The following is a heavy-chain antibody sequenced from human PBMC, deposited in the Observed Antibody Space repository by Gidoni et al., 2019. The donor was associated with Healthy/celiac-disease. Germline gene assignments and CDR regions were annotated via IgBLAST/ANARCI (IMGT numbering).Heavy chain of an antibody. D-gene: IGHD2-2*02. Sequence: EVQLVESGGGLVQPGRSLRLSCTASGSTFGAYAMSWFRQAPGKGLEWVGFIRSKAYGVTTEYAASVKGRFTISRDDSKSIAYLQMNSLKTEDTAVYYCTRGGDCSSTSCYTEYYYYGMDVWGQGTTVTVSS. CDR3: TRGGDCSSTSCYTEYYYYGMDV. J-gene: IGHJ6*02. CDR2: IRSKAYGVTT. V-gene: IGHV3-49*03. CDR1: GSTFGAYA.